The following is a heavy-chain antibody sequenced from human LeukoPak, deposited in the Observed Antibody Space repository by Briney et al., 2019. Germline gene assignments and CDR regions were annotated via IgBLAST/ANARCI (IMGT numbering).Heavy chain of an antibody. D-gene: IGHD5-12*01. CDR3: ARAIEWTYSYMDV. CDR2: ISTSGSTI. CDR1: GFTFSDYY. J-gene: IGHJ6*03. Sequence: GGSLRLSCAASGFTFSDYYMNWIRQAPGKGLEWVSYISTSGSTIYYADSVKGRFTISRDNAKNSLYLQMNSLRAEDTAVYYCARAIEWTYSYMDVWGKGTPVTVSS. V-gene: IGHV3-11*04.